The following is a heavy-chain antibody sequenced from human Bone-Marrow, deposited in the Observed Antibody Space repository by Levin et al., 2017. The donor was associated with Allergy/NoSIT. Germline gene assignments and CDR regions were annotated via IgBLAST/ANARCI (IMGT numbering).Heavy chain of an antibody. CDR2: IKRRADGGTT. CDR1: GFTFSNSW. Sequence: GESLKISCAASGFTFSNSWMQWVRQAPGKGLEWVGLIKRRADGGTTEYAPPVESRFTISRDDSKITVYLQMNSLKSEDTGVYYCTTGFGSPSWDGYWGQGTLVTVSS. D-gene: IGHD1-26*01. V-gene: IGHV3-15*01. CDR3: TTGFGSPSWDGY. J-gene: IGHJ4*02.